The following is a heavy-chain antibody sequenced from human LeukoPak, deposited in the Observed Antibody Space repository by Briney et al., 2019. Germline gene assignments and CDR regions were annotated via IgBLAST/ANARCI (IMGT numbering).Heavy chain of an antibody. Sequence: ASVKVSCKVSGHSLSELSMHWVRQPAGKGLEWMGGFDPDTLEDIYTHKFQGRLTLTEDTSTDTAYMHLSSLTSDDTAVYYCATTTRGCSTGSCYHLGDDFEIWGQGTTVIVSS. D-gene: IGHD1-26*01. CDR2: FDPDTLED. J-gene: IGHJ3*02. CDR3: ATTTRGCSTGSCYHLGDDFEI. CDR1: GHSLSELS. V-gene: IGHV1-24*01.